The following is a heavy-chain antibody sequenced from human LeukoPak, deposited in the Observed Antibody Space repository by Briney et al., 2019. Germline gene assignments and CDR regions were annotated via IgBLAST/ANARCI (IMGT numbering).Heavy chain of an antibody. CDR3: AKDYAVGSLGS. D-gene: IGHD2-2*01. CDR1: GSGFIFSNYG. Sequence: GGSLRLSCAASGSGFIFSNYGMRWVRQAPGKGLEWVSAISGSGASTYYADSVKGRCIVSRDNSKKTLHLQMNNLRAEDTAVYYCAKDYAVGSLGSWGQGTLVTVSS. CDR2: ISGSGAST. V-gene: IGHV3-23*01. J-gene: IGHJ4*02.